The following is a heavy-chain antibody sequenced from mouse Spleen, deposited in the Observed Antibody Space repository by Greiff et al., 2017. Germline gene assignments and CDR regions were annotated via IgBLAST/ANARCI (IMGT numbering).Heavy chain of an antibody. Sequence: QVQLQQSGAELVRPGVSVKISCKGSGYTFTDYAMHWVKQSHAKSLEWIGVISTYYGDASYNQKFKGKATMTVDKSSSTAYRELARLTSEDSAIYYCARSKDYYGSSYYFDYWGQGTTLTVSS. J-gene: IGHJ2*01. CDR1: GYTFTDYA. V-gene: IGHV1S137*01. CDR2: ISTYYGDA. CDR3: ARSKDYYGSSYYFDY. D-gene: IGHD1-1*01.